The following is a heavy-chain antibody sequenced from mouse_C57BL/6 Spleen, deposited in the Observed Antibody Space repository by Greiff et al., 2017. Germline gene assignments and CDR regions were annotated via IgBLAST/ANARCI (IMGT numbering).Heavy chain of an antibody. J-gene: IGHJ2*01. CDR3: ARNILSYGYYFDY. D-gene: IGHD1-1*01. Sequence: VQLKQSGPGLVQPSQSLSITCTVSGFSLTSYGVHWVRQSPGKGLEWLGVIWSGGSTDYNAAFISRLSISKDNSKGQVFFKMNSLQADDTAIYXCARNILSYGYYFDYWGQGTTLTVSS. CDR1: GFSLTSYG. V-gene: IGHV2-2*01. CDR2: IWSGGST.